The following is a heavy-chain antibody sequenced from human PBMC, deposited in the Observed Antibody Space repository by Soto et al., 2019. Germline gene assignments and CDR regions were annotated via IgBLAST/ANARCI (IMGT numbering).Heavy chain of an antibody. CDR1: GYTFTSHS. CDR3: ARGEYYYGSSGPYYAMDV. CDR2: INGVNDTR. Sequence: ASVKVSCKVSGYTFTSHSMHWVRQAPGQRLEWMGLINGVNDTRKYSQKFQGRVTFIRDTSASTVYMELSSLRSEDTAVYYCARGEYYYGSSGPYYAMDVWGQGTMVTVSS. D-gene: IGHD3-22*01. J-gene: IGHJ6*02. V-gene: IGHV1-3*01.